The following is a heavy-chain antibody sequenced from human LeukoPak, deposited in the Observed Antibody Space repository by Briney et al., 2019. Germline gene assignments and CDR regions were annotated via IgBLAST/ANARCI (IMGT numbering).Heavy chain of an antibody. V-gene: IGHV3-30*03. CDR1: GFTFSSYG. CDR2: ISYDGSNK. D-gene: IGHD5-18*01. CDR3: ALDQLLYSYDPGPAGY. J-gene: IGHJ4*02. Sequence: PGGSLRLSCAASGFTFSSYGMHWVRQAPGKGLEWVAVISYDGSNKYYADSVKGRFTISRDNSKNTLYLQMNSLRAEDTAVYYCALDQLLYSYDPGPAGYWGQGTLVTVSS.